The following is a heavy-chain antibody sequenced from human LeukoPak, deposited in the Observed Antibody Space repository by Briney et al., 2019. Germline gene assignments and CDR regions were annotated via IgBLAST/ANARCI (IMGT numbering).Heavy chain of an antibody. CDR3: AKPGIAVAGDDDAFDI. Sequence: GGSLRLSCAASGFTFSSYGMHWVRQAPGKGLGWVAVIGYDGSNKYYADSVKGRFTISRDNSKNTLYLQMNSLRAEDTAVYYCAKPGIAVAGDDDAFDIWGQGTMVTVSS. D-gene: IGHD6-19*01. J-gene: IGHJ3*02. V-gene: IGHV3-33*06. CDR1: GFTFSSYG. CDR2: IGYDGSNK.